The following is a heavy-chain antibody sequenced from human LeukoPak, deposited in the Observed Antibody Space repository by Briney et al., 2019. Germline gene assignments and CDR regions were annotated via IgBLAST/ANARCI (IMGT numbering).Heavy chain of an antibody. V-gene: IGHV3-48*01. CDR2: ISRSSETI. Sequence: GGSLRLSCAASGFTFSSSRMTWVGQAPGKGLEWVSYISRSSETIYYADSVKGRFTISRDNAKNSLYLEMNSLRPEDTAVYYCAREGQSSTWGQGTLVTVSS. CDR1: GFTFSSSR. J-gene: IGHJ5*02. CDR3: AREGQSST. D-gene: IGHD6-19*01.